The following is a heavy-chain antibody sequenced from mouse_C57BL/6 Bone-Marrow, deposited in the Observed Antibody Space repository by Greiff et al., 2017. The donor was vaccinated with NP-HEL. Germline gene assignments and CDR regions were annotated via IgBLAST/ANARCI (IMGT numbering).Heavy chain of an antibody. CDR2: INPGSGGT. CDR3: ARRLDYYGGSYGYFDV. V-gene: IGHV1-54*01. D-gene: IGHD1-1*01. CDR1: GYAFTNYL. Sequence: VQLQQSGAELVRPGTSVKVSCKASGYAFTNYLIEWVKQRPGQGLEWIGVINPGSGGTNYNEKFKGKATLTADKSSSTVYMQLSSLTSEDAAVYVCARRLDYYGGSYGYFDVWGTGTTVTVSS. J-gene: IGHJ1*03.